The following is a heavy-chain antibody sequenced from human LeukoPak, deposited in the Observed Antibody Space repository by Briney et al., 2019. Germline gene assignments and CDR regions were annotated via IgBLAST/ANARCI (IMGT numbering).Heavy chain of an antibody. J-gene: IGHJ4*02. Sequence: GGSLRLSCAASGFTFSNYYMHWVRQAPGKGLEWVAVISYDVNKKYYADSVKGRFTISRDNSKNTLYLQMNSLRAEDTAVYYCARAPLQETRRWGPYYFDYWGQGTLVTVSS. V-gene: IGHV3-30*03. CDR1: GFTFSNYY. D-gene: IGHD4-23*01. CDR2: ISYDVNKK. CDR3: ARAPLQETRRWGPYYFDY.